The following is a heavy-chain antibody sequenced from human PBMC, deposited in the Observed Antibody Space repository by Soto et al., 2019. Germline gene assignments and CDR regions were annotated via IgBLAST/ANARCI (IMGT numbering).Heavy chain of an antibody. Sequence: SLRLSCAASGFTFSSYGMHWVRQAPGKGLEWVAVISYDGSNKYYADSVKGRFTISRDNSKNTLYLQMNSLRAEDTAVYYCAKDHTPSWYGSGGSYYGMDVWGQGTTVTVSS. CDR3: AKDHTPSWYGSGGSYYGMDV. CDR1: GFTFSSYG. J-gene: IGHJ6*02. D-gene: IGHD6-13*01. CDR2: ISYDGSNK. V-gene: IGHV3-30*18.